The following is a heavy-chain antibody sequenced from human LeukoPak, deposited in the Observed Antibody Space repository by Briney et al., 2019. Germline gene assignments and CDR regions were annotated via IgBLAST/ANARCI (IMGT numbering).Heavy chain of an antibody. Sequence: RGSLRLSCAASGFTFSYYGMHWVRQAPGKGLEWVANIWYDGSNKYYADSVKGRFTISRDNSKNTLNLQMNSLRADGTAVYFCVRDSSGDSSGRPSLDYWEQRTLVTVSS. V-gene: IGHV3-33*01. CDR2: IWYDGSNK. CDR3: VRDSSGDSSGRPSLDY. D-gene: IGHD3-10*01. J-gene: IGHJ4*02. CDR1: GFTFSYYG.